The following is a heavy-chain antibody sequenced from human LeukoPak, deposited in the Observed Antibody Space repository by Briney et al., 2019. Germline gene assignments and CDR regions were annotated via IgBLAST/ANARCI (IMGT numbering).Heavy chain of an antibody. CDR3: ARGTGTIFGVVIKRNWFDP. D-gene: IGHD3-3*01. V-gene: IGHV3-21*01. CDR2: ISSSSSYI. J-gene: IGHJ5*02. CDR1: GFIFSDYS. Sequence: GGSLRLSCTASGFIFSDYSIHWVRQAPGKGLEWVSSISSSSSYIYYADSVKGRFTISRDNAKNSLYLQMNSLRAEDTAVYYCARGTGTIFGVVIKRNWFDPWGQGTLVTVSS.